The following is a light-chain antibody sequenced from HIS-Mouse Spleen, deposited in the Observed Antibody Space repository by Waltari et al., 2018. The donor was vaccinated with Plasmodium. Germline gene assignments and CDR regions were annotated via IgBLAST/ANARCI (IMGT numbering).Light chain of an antibody. J-gene: IGKJ5*01. CDR3: QQYNNWPT. CDR2: GAS. V-gene: IGKV3-15*01. Sequence: EIVLTQSPGTLSLSPGERAALSCRASQSVSSSYLAWYQQKPGQAPRPLIYGASTRAPGIPARFSGSGSGTEFTLTISSMQSEDFAVYYCQQYNNWPTFGQGTRLEIK. CDR1: QSVSSSY.